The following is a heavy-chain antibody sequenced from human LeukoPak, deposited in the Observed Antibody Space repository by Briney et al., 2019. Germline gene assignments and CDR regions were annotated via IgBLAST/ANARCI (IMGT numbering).Heavy chain of an antibody. J-gene: IGHJ4*02. Sequence: ASVKVSWKASGFTFTGYYIHWVRQAPGQGLEWMGYINPHSGGTNSPQKFQGRVTMTTDTSISAAYMELSSLISDDTAMYYCVREGNELLSKNFDYWGQGTLVTVSS. CDR1: GFTFTGYY. CDR3: VREGNELLSKNFDY. CDR2: INPHSGGT. D-gene: IGHD2-21*02. V-gene: IGHV1-2*02.